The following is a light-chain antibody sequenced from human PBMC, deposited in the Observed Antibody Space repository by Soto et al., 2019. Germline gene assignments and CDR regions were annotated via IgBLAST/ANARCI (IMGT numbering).Light chain of an antibody. Sequence: QSVLTQPPSASGTPGQRVTISCSGSSSNIGSNYVYWYQHLPATAPKLLIYRNNQRPSGVPDRFSGSKSGTSTSLAISGLRSEDEADYYCAAWDDSLSVVVFGGGTKLTVL. J-gene: IGLJ2*01. CDR2: RNN. CDR3: AAWDDSLSVVV. CDR1: SSNIGSNY. V-gene: IGLV1-47*01.